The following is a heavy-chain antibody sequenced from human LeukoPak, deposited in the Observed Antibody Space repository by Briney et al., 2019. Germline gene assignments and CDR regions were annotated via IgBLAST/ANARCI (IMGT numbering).Heavy chain of an antibody. Sequence: ASVKVSCKASGYTFTSYGISWVRQAPGQGLEWMGWINPNSGGTNYAQKFQGRVTMTRDTSISTAYMELRRLRSDDTAVYYCARGYCSGGSCYCDDYWGQGTLVTVSS. J-gene: IGHJ4*02. CDR2: INPNSGGT. CDR3: ARGYCSGGSCYCDDY. V-gene: IGHV1-2*02. D-gene: IGHD2-15*01. CDR1: GYTFTSYG.